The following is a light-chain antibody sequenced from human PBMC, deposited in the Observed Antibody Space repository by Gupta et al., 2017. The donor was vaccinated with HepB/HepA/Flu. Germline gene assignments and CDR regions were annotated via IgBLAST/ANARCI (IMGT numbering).Light chain of an antibody. CDR1: SGHSTYP. V-gene: IGLV4-69*01. Sequence: QVVLTQSPSASASLGASVTLTCTLSSGHSTYPIAWHQQQPEKGPRYLMKLNSDGSHNRGDGIPDRFSGSSSGAERYLTISSLQSEDEADYYCQTWGTGYRVFGGGTKLTVL. J-gene: IGLJ3*02. CDR3: QTWGTGYRV. CDR2: LNSDGSH.